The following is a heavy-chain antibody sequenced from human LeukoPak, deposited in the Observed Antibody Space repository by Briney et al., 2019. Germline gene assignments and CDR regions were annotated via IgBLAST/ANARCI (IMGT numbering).Heavy chain of an antibody. D-gene: IGHD2-2*01. CDR3: ARDPDYCSSTSCYGASGYNWFDP. Sequence: ASVTVSYTPSGYTFTRYYMHWVRQAPGQGREWMGWINPNRGGTNYAQKFQGRVTMTRDTSISTAYMELSRLRSDDTAVYYCARDPDYCSSTSCYGASGYNWFDPWGQGTLVTVSS. V-gene: IGHV1-2*02. J-gene: IGHJ5*02. CDR2: INPNRGGT. CDR1: GYTFTRYY.